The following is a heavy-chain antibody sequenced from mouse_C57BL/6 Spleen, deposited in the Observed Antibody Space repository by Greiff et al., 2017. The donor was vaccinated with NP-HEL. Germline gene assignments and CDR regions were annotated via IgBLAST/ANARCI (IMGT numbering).Heavy chain of an antibody. CDR1: GYTFTSYW. Sequence: QVQLQQPGTELVKPGASVKLSCKASGYTFTSYWMHWVKQRPGQGLEWIGNINPSNGGTNYNEKLKRKATLTVDKSSSTAYMQLSSLTSEDSAVYYCASSSLVITTVVPDYWGQGTTLTVSS. D-gene: IGHD1-1*01. CDR3: ASSSLVITTVVPDY. CDR2: INPSNGGT. V-gene: IGHV1-53*01. J-gene: IGHJ2*01.